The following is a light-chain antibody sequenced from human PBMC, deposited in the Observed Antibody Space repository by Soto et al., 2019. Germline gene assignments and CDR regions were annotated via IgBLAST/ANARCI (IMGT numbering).Light chain of an antibody. J-gene: IGKJ2*01. V-gene: IGKV3-20*01. CDR1: QSVASSY. CDR2: GAS. Sequence: EIVLTQSPGTLSLSPGERATLSCRASQSVASSYLAWYQQKPGQAPRLLIYGASSRATGIPDRFSGSGSGTDFTLTISRLEPEEFAVYYCQQYGSPPYTFGQGTKLEIK. CDR3: QQYGSPPYT.